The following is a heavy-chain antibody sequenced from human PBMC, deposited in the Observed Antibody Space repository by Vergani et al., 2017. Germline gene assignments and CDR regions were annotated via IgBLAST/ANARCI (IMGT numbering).Heavy chain of an antibody. V-gene: IGHV3-33*01. CDR3: ASHTGPSKGPFGY. CDR2: IWYDGSNK. CDR1: GFTFSSYG. Sequence: QVQLVESGGGVVQPGRSLRLSCAASGFTFSSYGMHWVRQAPGKGLEWVAVIWYDGSNKYYADSAKGRFTISRDNSKNTLYLQMNSLRAEDTAVYYCASHTGPSKGPFGYWGQGTLVTVSS. J-gene: IGHJ4*02.